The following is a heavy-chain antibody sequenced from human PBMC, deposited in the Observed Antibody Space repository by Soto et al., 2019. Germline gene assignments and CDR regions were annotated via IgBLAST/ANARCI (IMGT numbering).Heavy chain of an antibody. CDR1: GFTFSSYA. V-gene: IGHV3-23*01. J-gene: IGHJ6*02. D-gene: IGHD3-3*01. Sequence: EVQLLESGGGLVQPGGSLRLSCAASGFTFSSYAMSWVRQAPGKGLEWVSAISGSGVSTYYADSVKGRFTISIENSKNTLYLQMHSLRAEDTAVHYCAKDYAFWSGYRYGMDVWGQGTTVTVSS. CDR3: AKDYAFWSGYRYGMDV. CDR2: ISGSGVST.